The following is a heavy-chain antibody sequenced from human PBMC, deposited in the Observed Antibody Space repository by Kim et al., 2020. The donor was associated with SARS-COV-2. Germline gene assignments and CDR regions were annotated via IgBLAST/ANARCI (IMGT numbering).Heavy chain of an antibody. CDR3: ARDCSIGWCSAYFDH. J-gene: IGHJ4*03. D-gene: IGHD3-22*01. CDR2: INPKSGGT. CDR1: GYTFSGYD. Sequence: ASVKVSCKSSGYTFSGYDLHWVRQAPGQGLEWMGWINPKSGGTNYAQKFQGRVTMTRDTSISTAYMELSSLRSDDTAVYYCARDCSIGWCSAYFDHWGHG. V-gene: IGHV1-2*02.